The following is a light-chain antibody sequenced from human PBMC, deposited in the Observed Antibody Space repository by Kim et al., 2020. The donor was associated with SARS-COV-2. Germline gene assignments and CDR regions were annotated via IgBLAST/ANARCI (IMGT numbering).Light chain of an antibody. CDR1: RSDSIY. J-gene: IGKJ5*01. V-gene: IGKV1-39*01. CDR2: SAS. Sequence: AFVGDRVTITCRTSRSDSIYLNWYQQKPGEAPKLLIYSASNLQNGVPSRFSGSGSGTDFTLTISSLQPEDFATYFCQESYTDTIAFGQGERLEIK. CDR3: QESYTDTIA.